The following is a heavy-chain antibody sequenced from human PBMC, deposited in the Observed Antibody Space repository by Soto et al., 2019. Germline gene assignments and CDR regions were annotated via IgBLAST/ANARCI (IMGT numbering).Heavy chain of an antibody. CDR3: AKGHGYGFDY. CDR2: ISGSGGST. J-gene: IGHJ4*02. CDR1: GFTFSSYA. V-gene: IGHV3-23*01. Sequence: GGSLRLSCAVAGFTFSSYAMNWVRQAPGKGLEWVSGISGSGGSTYHADSVKGRLTISRDNSKNTLYLQMNSLRAEDAAVYYCAKGHGYGFDYWGQGTLVTVSS. D-gene: IGHD5-18*01.